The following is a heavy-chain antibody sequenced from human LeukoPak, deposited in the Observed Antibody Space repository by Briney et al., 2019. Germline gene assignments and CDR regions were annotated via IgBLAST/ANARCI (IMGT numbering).Heavy chain of an antibody. Sequence: GGSLRLSCTVFGFTFGDYTMSWFRQAPGRGLEWVGFIRSKNYGGTTEDAASVKGRFSISRDDSKSNAYLQMNSLKTEDTAVYYCIRGGANTPFDYWGQGTLVTVSS. CDR1: GFTFGDYT. CDR2: IRSKNYGGTT. V-gene: IGHV3-49*03. D-gene: IGHD2-15*01. CDR3: IRGGANTPFDY. J-gene: IGHJ4*02.